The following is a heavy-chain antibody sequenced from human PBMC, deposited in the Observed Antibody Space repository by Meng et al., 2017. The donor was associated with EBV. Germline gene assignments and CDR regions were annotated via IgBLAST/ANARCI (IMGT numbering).Heavy chain of an antibody. D-gene: IGHD4-17*01. CDR1: GFTFSSYR. J-gene: IGHJ4*02. CDR3: ARNRGNGDYYFDY. CDR2: ISSSSSYI. V-gene: IGHV3-21*01. Sequence: VRLVGGGGGGGKAGGSLGLSWGASGFTFSSYRMSWVRQAPGKGLEWVSSISSSSSYIYYADSVKGRFTISRDNAKNSLYLQMNSLRAEDTAVYYCARNRGNGDYYFDYWGQGTLVTVSS.